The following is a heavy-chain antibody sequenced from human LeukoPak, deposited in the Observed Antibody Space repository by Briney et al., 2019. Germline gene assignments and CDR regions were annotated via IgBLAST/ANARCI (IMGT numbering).Heavy chain of an antibody. D-gene: IGHD4-11*01. CDR1: GFTFSNYW. Sequence: GGSLRLSCAASGFTFSNYWMTWVRQAPGKGLEWVANIKPDGGAQYYADSVRGRFTISRDNAKNSLYLQMNSLRAEDTAVYYCARDSSNYGWFDPWGQGTLVTVSS. V-gene: IGHV3-7*01. CDR2: IKPDGGAQ. CDR3: ARDSSNYGWFDP. J-gene: IGHJ5*02.